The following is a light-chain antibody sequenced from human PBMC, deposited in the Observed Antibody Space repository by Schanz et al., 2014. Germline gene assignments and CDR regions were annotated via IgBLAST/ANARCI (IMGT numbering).Light chain of an antibody. V-gene: IGKV3-20*01. J-gene: IGKJ2*01. Sequence: EIVLTQSPGTLSLSPGERATLSCRASQSVNSDYLAWYQQRPGQAPRLLIYGASTRASDFPDRFSGSGSGTDFTLTISRLETEDFAVYYCHQYGNSPKTFGQGTKLEI. CDR2: GAS. CDR1: QSVNSDY. CDR3: HQYGNSPKT.